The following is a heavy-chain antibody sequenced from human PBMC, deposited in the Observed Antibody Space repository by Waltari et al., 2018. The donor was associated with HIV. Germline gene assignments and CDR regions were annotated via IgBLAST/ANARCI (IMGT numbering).Heavy chain of an antibody. V-gene: IGHV3-30*01. CDR3: GEDHDLWGGRGGGGAFDI. D-gene: IGHD2-21*01. CDR2: LSYVGSNK. CDR1: GFTFSSYA. Sequence: QVQLVASGGGVVQSGRSLRLSCAASGFTFSSYAFHWVRQDPGTGVEGVECLSYVGSNKYYADSGKGRFTISKENSKNTLYLQVNSRRAEDTGVYYCGEDHDLWGGRGGGGAFDIWGQGTMVTVSS. J-gene: IGHJ3*02.